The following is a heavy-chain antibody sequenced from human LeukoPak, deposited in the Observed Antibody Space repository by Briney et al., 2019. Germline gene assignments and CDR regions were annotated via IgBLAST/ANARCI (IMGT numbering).Heavy chain of an antibody. CDR2: INPNSGGT. Sequence: GASVKVSCKASGYTFTSYYMHWVRQAPGQGLEWMGWINPNSGGTNYAQKFQGRVTMTRDTSISTAYMELSRLRSDDTAVYYCARALAVTGRGPRDFDFWGQGTLVTVSS. CDR3: ARALAVTGRGPRDFDF. V-gene: IGHV1-2*02. CDR1: GYTFTSYY. D-gene: IGHD6-19*01. J-gene: IGHJ4*02.